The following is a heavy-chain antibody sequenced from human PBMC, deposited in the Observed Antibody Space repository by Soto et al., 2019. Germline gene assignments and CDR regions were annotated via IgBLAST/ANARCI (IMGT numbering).Heavy chain of an antibody. D-gene: IGHD3-10*01. V-gene: IGHV4-30-4*01. J-gene: IGHJ5*02. CDR3: ARGITTVTKNWFDL. CDR2: IYYSGST. CDR1: NGSISPYY. Sequence: SETLSLTCTVSNGSISPYYWSWIRQPPGKGLEWIGYIYYSGSTYYNPSLKSRVTISVDTSKNQFSLKLSSVTAADTAVYYCARGITTVTKNWFDLWGQGTLVIVSS.